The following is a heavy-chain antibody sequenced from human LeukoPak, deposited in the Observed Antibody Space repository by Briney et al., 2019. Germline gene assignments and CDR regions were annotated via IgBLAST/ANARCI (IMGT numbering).Heavy chain of an antibody. Sequence: SETLSLTCTVSGGSISSYYWSWIRQPPGKGLEWIAYISDIGSINYNPSLKSRVTISSDTSKNQFSLKLSSVTAADTAVYYCAGYHPRNTVDFWGQGTLVTVSS. V-gene: IGHV4-59*08. D-gene: IGHD2-2*01. CDR1: GGSISSYY. J-gene: IGHJ4*02. CDR2: ISDIGSI. CDR3: AGYHPRNTVDF.